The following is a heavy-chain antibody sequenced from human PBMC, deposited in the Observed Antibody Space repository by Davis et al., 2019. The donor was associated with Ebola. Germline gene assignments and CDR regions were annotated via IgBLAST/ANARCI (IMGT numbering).Heavy chain of an antibody. Sequence: PSETLSLTCAVYGGSFSGYYWSWIRQPPGKGLEWIGEINHSGSTNYNPSLKSRVTISVDTSKNQFSLKLSSVTAADTAGYYCARIDLNLWWPSTHWGQGTLVTVSS. V-gene: IGHV4-34*01. CDR2: INHSGST. D-gene: IGHD2-21*01. CDR3: ARIDLNLWWPSTH. J-gene: IGHJ4*02. CDR1: GGSFSGYY.